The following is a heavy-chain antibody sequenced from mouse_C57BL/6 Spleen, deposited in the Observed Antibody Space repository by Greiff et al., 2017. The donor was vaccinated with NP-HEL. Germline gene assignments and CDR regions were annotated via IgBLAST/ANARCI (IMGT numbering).Heavy chain of an antibody. CDR3: ARSRGGVYYAMDY. CDR1: GFTFTDYY. Sequence: EVKLQESGGGLVQPGGSLSLSCAASGFTFTDYYMSWVRQPPGKALEWLGFIRNKANGYTTEYSASVKGRFTISRDNSQSILYLQMNALRAEDSATYYCARSRGGVYYAMDYWGQGTSVTVSS. V-gene: IGHV7-3*01. CDR2: IRNKANGYTT. J-gene: IGHJ4*01.